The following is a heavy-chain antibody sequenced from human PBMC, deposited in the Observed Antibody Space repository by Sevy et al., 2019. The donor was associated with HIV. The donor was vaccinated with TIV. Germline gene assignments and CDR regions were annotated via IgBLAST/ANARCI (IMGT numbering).Heavy chain of an antibody. V-gene: IGHV3-23*01. D-gene: IGHD6-19*01. J-gene: IGHJ4*02. Sequence: GGSLRLSCAASGFTFSSYAMSWVRQAPGKGLQWVSAISESGGTTYYADSVKGRFTISRDNSKNTLYLQMNSLRAEDTAVYYCAKASIEVAATTGWVFDYWGQGTLVTVSS. CDR2: ISESGGTT. CDR1: GFTFSSYA. CDR3: AKASIEVAATTGWVFDY.